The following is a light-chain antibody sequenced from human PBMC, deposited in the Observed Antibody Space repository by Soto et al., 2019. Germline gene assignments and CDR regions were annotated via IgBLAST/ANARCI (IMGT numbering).Light chain of an antibody. Sequence: IVLAASPGTRALSPGERATRSCRASQSVSTNYLAWYQQKPGQAPRLLIYGASNRATGIPDRFSGSGSGTDFTLTISRLEPEDFAVYYCQQYGSSGTFGQGTKVDIK. V-gene: IGKV3-20*01. J-gene: IGKJ1*01. CDR2: GAS. CDR3: QQYGSSGT. CDR1: QSVSTNY.